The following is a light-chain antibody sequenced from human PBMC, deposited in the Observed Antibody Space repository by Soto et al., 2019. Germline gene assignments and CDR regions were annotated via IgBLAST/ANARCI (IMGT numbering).Light chain of an antibody. CDR2: DAS. Sequence: DIQMTQSPSTLSASVGDRVTITCRASQSISIWLAWYQQKPGKAPKLLIYDASSLESGVPSRFSGSGSGTQFTLTLSSLQPDDFATYYCQQYDTYRTFGGGTKVEIK. CDR3: QQYDTYRT. CDR1: QSISIW. V-gene: IGKV1-5*01. J-gene: IGKJ4*01.